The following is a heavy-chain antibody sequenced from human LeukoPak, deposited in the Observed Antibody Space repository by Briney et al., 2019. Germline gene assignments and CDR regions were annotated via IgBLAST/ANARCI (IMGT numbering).Heavy chain of an antibody. CDR2: ISYDGSNK. CDR3: AKATTYYYDSSGYSFDY. V-gene: IGHV3-30-3*01. J-gene: IGHJ4*02. D-gene: IGHD3-22*01. Sequence: GGSLRLSCAASGFTFSSYAMHWVRQAPGKELEWVAVISYDGSNKYYADSVKGRFTISRDNSKNTLYLQMNSLRAEETAVYYCAKATTYYYDSSGYSFDYWGQGTLVTVSS. CDR1: GFTFSSYA.